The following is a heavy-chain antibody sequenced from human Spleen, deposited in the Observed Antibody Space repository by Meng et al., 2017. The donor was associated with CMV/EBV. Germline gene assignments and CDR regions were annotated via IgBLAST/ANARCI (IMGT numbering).Heavy chain of an antibody. V-gene: IGHV3-74*01. CDR3: AREYGSGFFDY. J-gene: IGHJ4*02. D-gene: IGHD6-19*01. CDR1: GFTFSSYW. CDR2: IDNNDGRST. Sequence: EVQLVESGGGVVQPGRSLRLSCAASGFTFSSYWMHWVRQGSGKGLEWVSRIDNNDGRSTSYADSVQGRFTISRDNAKNTLYLQMDSLRVEDTAVYYCAREYGSGFFDYWGQGTLVTVSS.